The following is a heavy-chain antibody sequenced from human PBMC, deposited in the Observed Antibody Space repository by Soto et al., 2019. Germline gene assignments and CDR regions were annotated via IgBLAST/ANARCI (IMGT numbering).Heavy chain of an antibody. V-gene: IGHV3-23*01. CDR3: AKDHVLLWFGDPYTIDY. CDR2: ISGSGGST. J-gene: IGHJ4*02. Sequence: GGSLRLSCAASGFTFSSYAMSWVRQAPGKGLEWVSAISGSGGSTYYADSVKGRFTISRDNSKNTLYLQMNSLRAEDTAVYYCAKDHVLLWFGDPYTIDYWGQGTLVTVSS. CDR1: GFTFSSYA. D-gene: IGHD3-10*01.